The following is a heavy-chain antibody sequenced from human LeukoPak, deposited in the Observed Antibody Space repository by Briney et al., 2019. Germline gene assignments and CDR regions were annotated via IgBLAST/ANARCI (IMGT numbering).Heavy chain of an antibody. CDR2: INLNSGGT. D-gene: IGHD3-22*01. V-gene: IGHV1-2*02. J-gene: IGHJ3*02. CDR1: GYAFTGYY. CDR3: ARPPYYYDSSGYFNDAFDI. Sequence: ASVMVSCKASGYAFTGYYMHWVRQAPGQSLEWMGWINLNSGGTNYAQKFQGRVTLTRDTSASTAYMELSSLRSEDTAVYYCARPPYYYDSSGYFNDAFDIWGQGTMVTVSS.